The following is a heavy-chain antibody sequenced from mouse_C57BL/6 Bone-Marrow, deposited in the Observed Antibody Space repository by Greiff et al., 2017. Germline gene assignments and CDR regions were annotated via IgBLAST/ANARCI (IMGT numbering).Heavy chain of an antibody. CDR2: IYPGSGNT. CDR1: GYSFTSYY. V-gene: IGHV1-66*01. D-gene: IGHD2-5*01. CDR3: ARSYYSNYGLFAY. J-gene: IGHJ3*01. Sequence: QVQLKQSGPELVKPGASVKISCKASGYSFTSYYIHWVKQRPGQGLEWIGWIYPGSGNTKYNEKFKGKATLTADTSSSTAYMQLSSLTSEDSAVYYCARSYYSNYGLFAYWGQGTLVTVSA.